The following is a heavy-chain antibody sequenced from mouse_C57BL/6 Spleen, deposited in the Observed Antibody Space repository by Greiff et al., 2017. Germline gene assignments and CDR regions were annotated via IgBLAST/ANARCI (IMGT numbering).Heavy chain of an antibody. CDR1: GFTFSSYA. CDR3: AREEDYYGSRGFDV. J-gene: IGHJ1*03. V-gene: IGHV5-4*01. D-gene: IGHD1-1*01. Sequence: DVKLVESGGGLVKPGGSLKLSCAASGFTFSSYAMSWVRQTPEKRLEWVGTISDGGSYTYYPDKVKGRFTISRDNAKNNLYMQRSHLKSEDTAMYYCAREEDYYGSRGFDVWGTGTTVTVSS. CDR2: ISDGGSYT.